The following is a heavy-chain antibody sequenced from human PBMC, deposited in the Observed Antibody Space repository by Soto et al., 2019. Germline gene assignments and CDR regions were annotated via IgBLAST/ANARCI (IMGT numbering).Heavy chain of an antibody. CDR2: INHSGST. J-gene: IGHJ6*02. CDR3: ASTIFGVVQPPVYSYYGMDV. CDR1: GGSFSGYY. V-gene: IGHV4-34*01. Sequence: SETLSLTCAVYGGSFSGYYWSWIRQPPGKGLEWIGEINHSGSTNYNPSLKSRVTISVDTSKNQFSLKLSSVTAADTAVYYCASTIFGVVQPPVYSYYGMDVWGQGTTVTVSS. D-gene: IGHD3-3*01.